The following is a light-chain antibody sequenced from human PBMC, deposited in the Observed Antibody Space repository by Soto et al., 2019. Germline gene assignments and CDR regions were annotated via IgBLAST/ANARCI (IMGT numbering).Light chain of an antibody. CDR3: QHYDTFPYT. J-gene: IGKJ2*01. CDR2: DAS. CDR1: PSNYNW. V-gene: IGKV1-5*01. Sequence: DIQVTQSPSFLAASLGNRVTIPCRASPSNYNWLAWYQQKPGKAPKILIYDASTLESGVSSGFSGSGSGTEFTLTIRSLRPDDFATYYCQHYDTFPYTFGQGTKLEIK.